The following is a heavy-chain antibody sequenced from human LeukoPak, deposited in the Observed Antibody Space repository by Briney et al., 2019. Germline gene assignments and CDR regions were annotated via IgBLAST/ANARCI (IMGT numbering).Heavy chain of an antibody. D-gene: IGHD3-10*01. Sequence: GGSLRLSCVASGFTFSNYGMNWVRQAPGKGLEWVSGIVGSGVTTYYADSVKGRFTISRDNAKNSLYLQMNSLRPEDTALYYCAKGVRITMIRGAFDIWGQGTMVTVSS. CDR1: GFTFSNYG. V-gene: IGHV3-23*01. J-gene: IGHJ3*02. CDR3: AKGVRITMIRGAFDI. CDR2: IVGSGVTT.